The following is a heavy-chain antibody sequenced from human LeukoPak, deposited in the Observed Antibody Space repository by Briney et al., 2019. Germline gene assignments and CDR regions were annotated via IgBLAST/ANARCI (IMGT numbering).Heavy chain of an antibody. CDR2: IYYSGST. V-gene: IGHV4-39*01. CDR3: ARHGDRGNSNWAFDI. CDR1: GGSISSSFYY. J-gene: IGHJ3*02. D-gene: IGHD4-23*01. Sequence: TSETLSLTCTVSGGSISSSFYYWGWIRQPPGKGLEWIGSIYYSGSTYYNPSLKSRVTISVDTSKNQFSLKLSSVTAADTAVYYCARHGDRGNSNWAFDIWGQGTMVTVSS.